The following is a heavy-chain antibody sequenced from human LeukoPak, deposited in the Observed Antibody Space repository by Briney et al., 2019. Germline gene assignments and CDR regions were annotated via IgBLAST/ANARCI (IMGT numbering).Heavy chain of an antibody. D-gene: IGHD3-22*01. Sequence: ASVKVSCKSSGGTFSSYAISWVRPAPGQGLEWMGDIIPLFATPNYAQKFQGRVTITADESTSTAYMELSSLRSDDTAVYYCASRTYYYDSSGYYYAPFDFWGQGTLVTVSS. V-gene: IGHV1-69*13. J-gene: IGHJ4*02. CDR1: GGTFSSYA. CDR3: ASRTYYYDSSGYYYAPFDF. CDR2: IIPLFATP.